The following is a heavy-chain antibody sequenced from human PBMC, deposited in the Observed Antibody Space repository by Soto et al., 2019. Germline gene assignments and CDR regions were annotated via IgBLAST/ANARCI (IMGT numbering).Heavy chain of an antibody. CDR3: ATVVAAAGTYYYYGMDV. D-gene: IGHD6-13*01. V-gene: IGHV1-24*01. CDR1: GYTLTELS. Sequence: QVQLVQSGAEVKKPGASVKVSCKVSGYTLTELSMHWVRQAPGKGLEWMGGFDPEDGETIYAQKFQGRVTMTEDTSTDTAYMEMSSLRSEDTSVYYCATVVAAAGTYYYYGMDVWGQGTTVTVSS. J-gene: IGHJ6*02. CDR2: FDPEDGET.